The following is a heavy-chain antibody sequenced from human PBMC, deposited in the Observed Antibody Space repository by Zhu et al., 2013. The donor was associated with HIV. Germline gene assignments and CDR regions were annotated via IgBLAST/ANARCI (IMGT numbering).Heavy chain of an antibody. CDR2: IIPIFGTA. V-gene: IGHV1-69*06. CDR3: ARDLKNDYRGGY. J-gene: IGHJ4*02. Sequence: QVQLVQSGAEVMKPGTSVKVSCKASGYTFTSYDIHWVRQAPGQGLEWMGGIIPIFGTANYAQKFQGRVTITADKSTSTAYMELSSLRSEDTAVYYCARDLKNDYRGGYWGQGTLVTVSS. D-gene: IGHD5-12*01. CDR1: GYTFTSYD.